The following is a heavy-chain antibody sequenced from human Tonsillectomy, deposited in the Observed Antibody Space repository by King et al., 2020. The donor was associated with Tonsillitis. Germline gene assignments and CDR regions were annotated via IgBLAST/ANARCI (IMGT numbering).Heavy chain of an antibody. Sequence: QLVQSGGGLVQPGRSLRLSCAGSGFTFDDYVMHWVRQTPGKGLEWVSGINWNSGNIGYVDSVKGRFTISRENAKNSLYLQMNSLRAEDTALYYCAKGSPYYYDSSGYYKKGAFDIWGQGTMVTVSS. D-gene: IGHD3-22*01. CDR1: GFTFDDYV. J-gene: IGHJ3*02. V-gene: IGHV3-9*01. CDR2: INWNSGNI. CDR3: AKGSPYYYDSSGYYKKGAFDI.